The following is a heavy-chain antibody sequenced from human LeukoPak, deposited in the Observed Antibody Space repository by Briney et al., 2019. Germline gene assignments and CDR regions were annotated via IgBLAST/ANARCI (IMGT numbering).Heavy chain of an antibody. Sequence: SETLSLTCTVSGDSISSSSYYWGWIRQPPGKGLEWIGSIYYSGSTYYNPSLKSRVTISVDTSKNQFSLKLSSVTAADTAVYYCVRGGYCSGGSCYENAFDIWGQGTMVTVSS. V-gene: IGHV4-39*07. CDR2: IYYSGST. D-gene: IGHD2-15*01. J-gene: IGHJ3*02. CDR1: GDSISSSSYY. CDR3: VRGGYCSGGSCYENAFDI.